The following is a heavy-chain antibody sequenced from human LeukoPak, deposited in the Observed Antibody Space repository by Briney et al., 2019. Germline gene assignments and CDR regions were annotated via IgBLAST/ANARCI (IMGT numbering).Heavy chain of an antibody. CDR1: GFTFSVYA. D-gene: IGHD4-17*01. CDR2: IRSIGGGP. J-gene: IGHJ3*02. Sequence: GGSLRLSCAPSGFTFSVYATHWVRQTPEKGLEYVLAIRSIGGGPHNANYVMGRFTITRNNSKNTLYLQMGSLRAEDMAVYYCARVLSRSPIYGDYVWCPNDAFDIWGQGTMVTVSS. V-gene: IGHV3-64*01. CDR3: ARVLSRSPIYGDYVWCPNDAFDI.